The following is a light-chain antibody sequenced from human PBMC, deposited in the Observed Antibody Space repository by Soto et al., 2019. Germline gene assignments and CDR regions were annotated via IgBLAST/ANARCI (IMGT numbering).Light chain of an antibody. CDR3: QQRNVWPPIT. CDR1: QTLADIF. CDR2: GGS. J-gene: IGKJ5*01. V-gene: IGKV3-11*01. Sequence: EIVLTQSPGTLSLSPGETATLSCRASQTLADIFLVWYQQKPGQAPRLLISGGSNRAAGVPARFGGSGSGTDFTLTINSLEPEDFAVYYCQQRNVWPPITFGQGTRLEIK.